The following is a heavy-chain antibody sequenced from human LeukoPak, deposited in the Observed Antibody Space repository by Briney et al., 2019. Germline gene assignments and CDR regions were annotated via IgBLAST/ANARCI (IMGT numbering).Heavy chain of an antibody. CDR2: ISYDGSNK. V-gene: IGHV3-30*18. Sequence: PGRSLRLSCAASGFTFSSYGMHWVRQAPGKGLEWVAVISYDGSNKYYADSVKGRFTVSRDNSKNTLYLQMNSLRAEDTAVYYCAKDSKQLVAFDYWGQGTLVTVSS. CDR1: GFTFSSYG. CDR3: AKDSKQLVAFDY. J-gene: IGHJ4*02. D-gene: IGHD6-13*01.